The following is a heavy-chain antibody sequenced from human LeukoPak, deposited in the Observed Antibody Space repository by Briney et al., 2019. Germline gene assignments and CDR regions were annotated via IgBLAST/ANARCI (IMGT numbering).Heavy chain of an antibody. CDR2: IYYRVTS. D-gene: IGHD3-10*01. J-gene: IGHJ4*02. CDR1: GDSISTYY. CDR3: ARAVGGDGSGSL. Sequence: SETLSLTCTVSGDSISTYYWSWIRQPPGKGLEWIGYIYYRVTSDYNPSLESRVTMSVDMSTRQISLKLSSVTAADTAVYYCARAVGGDGSGSLWGPGTLVTVSS. V-gene: IGHV4-59*01.